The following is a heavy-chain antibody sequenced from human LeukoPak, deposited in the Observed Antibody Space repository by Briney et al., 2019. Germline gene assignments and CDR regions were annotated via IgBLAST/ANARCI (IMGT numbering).Heavy chain of an antibody. CDR3: ARDKLAGATYFDS. J-gene: IGHJ4*02. CDR2: MYGRGTT. V-gene: IGHV3-66*03. Sequence: GGSLRLSCEASGFSVSSTWMSWVRQAPGKGLEWVSIMYGRGTTSHADSVKGRFTVSRDNAKNILYLQMNSLRADDTVVYYCARDKLAGATYFDSWGQGTLVTVSS. CDR1: GFSVSSTW. D-gene: IGHD1-26*01.